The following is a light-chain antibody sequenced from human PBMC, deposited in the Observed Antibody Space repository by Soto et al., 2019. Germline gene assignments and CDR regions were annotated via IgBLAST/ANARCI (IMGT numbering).Light chain of an antibody. CDR1: QSVDSY. Sequence: EIVLTQSPAARSLSPGEGATLACRASQSVDSYLVWYQQKPGQAPRLLIFGASNRATGIPARFSGSGSGTDFTLTINSLEPGALAVYFSQLRSKWPLTFGPGTRLEIK. V-gene: IGKV3-11*01. CDR3: QLRSKWPLT. J-gene: IGKJ5*01. CDR2: GAS.